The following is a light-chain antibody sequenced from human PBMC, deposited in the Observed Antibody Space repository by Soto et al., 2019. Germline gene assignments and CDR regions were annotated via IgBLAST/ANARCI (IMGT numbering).Light chain of an antibody. CDR2: AAS. Sequence: DIQMTQSQSSLSASVGDRVTITCRTSQTISDYLNWYQHKPGKAPKLLISAASSLQSGVPSRFSGSGSGTDFTLTISSLQPEDFATYYCQQSDSTLTFGPGTKVDVK. CDR1: QTISDY. V-gene: IGKV1-39*01. CDR3: QQSDSTLT. J-gene: IGKJ3*01.